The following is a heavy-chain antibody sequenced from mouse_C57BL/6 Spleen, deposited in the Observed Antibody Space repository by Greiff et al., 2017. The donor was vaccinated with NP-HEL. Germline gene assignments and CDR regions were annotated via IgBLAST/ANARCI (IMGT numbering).Heavy chain of an antibody. Sequence: EVKVVESGGGLVKPGGSLKLSCAASGFTFSSYAMSWVRQTPEKRLEWVATISAGGSYTYYPDNVKGRFTIARDNAKNNLYLQMSHLKSEDTAMYYCAREHYSNYTWFAYWGQGTLVTVSA. D-gene: IGHD2-5*01. CDR2: ISAGGSYT. V-gene: IGHV5-4*01. CDR1: GFTFSSYA. CDR3: AREHYSNYTWFAY. J-gene: IGHJ3*01.